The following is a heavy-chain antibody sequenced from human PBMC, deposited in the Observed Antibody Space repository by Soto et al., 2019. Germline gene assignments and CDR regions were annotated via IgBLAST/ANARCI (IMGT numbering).Heavy chain of an antibody. J-gene: IGHJ6*02. CDR1: GGSFSGYY. CDR3: ARLQQLVYYYGMDV. CDR2: INHSGST. Sequence: WETLSLTCAVYGGSFSGYYWSWIRQPPGKGLEWIGEINHSGSTNYNPSLKSRVTISVDTSKNQFSLKLSSVTAADTAVYYCARLQQLVYYYGMDVWGQGTTVTVSS. V-gene: IGHV4-34*01. D-gene: IGHD6-13*01.